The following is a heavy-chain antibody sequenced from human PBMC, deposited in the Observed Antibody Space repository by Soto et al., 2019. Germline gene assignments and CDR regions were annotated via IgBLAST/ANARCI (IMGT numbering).Heavy chain of an antibody. CDR2: ITAHNGNT. CDR1: GYTFSSYG. V-gene: IGHV1-18*01. CDR3: ARGVYYYYYMDV. J-gene: IGHJ6*03. Sequence: QVQLVQSGAEVKKPGASVKVSCKASGYTFSSYGISWVRQAPGQGLEWMGWITAHNGNTFYAQRLQGRVTLTTDTSTGTAYMELRSLRSDDTAVYYCARGVYYYYYMDVWGKGTTVTVSS.